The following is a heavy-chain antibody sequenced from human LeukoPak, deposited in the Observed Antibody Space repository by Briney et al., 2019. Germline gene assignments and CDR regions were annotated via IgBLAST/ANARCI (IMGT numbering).Heavy chain of an antibody. Sequence: SENLSLTCTVSGGSISSYFWSWIRQPPGKGLEWIGYIYYTGRINYNPSLKSRVTMSVDTSKNQFSLKLSSVTAADTAMYYCARGDGSPGTEIDYWGQGTLVSVSS. D-gene: IGHD1-14*01. CDR1: GGSISSYF. CDR3: ARGDGSPGTEIDY. V-gene: IGHV4-59*01. CDR2: IYYTGRI. J-gene: IGHJ4*02.